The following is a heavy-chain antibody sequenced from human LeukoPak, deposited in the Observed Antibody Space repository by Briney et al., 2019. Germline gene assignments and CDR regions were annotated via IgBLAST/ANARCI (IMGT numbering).Heavy chain of an antibody. V-gene: IGHV3-9*01. CDR2: VNWNSAYI. J-gene: IGHJ3*01. D-gene: IGHD3-3*01. Sequence: PGGSLRLSCAASGFSFSTYWMSWVRQAPGKGLEWVSGVNWNSAYIGYADSVKGRFTVSRDNDKKSLLLEMNSLRPEDTAMYYCAKDMQGPGVALGYDAFDFWGQGTMVTVSS. CDR3: AKDMQGPGVALGYDAFDF. CDR1: GFSFSTYW.